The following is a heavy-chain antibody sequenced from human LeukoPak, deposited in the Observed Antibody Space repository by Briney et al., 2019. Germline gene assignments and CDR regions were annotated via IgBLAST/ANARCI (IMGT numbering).Heavy chain of an antibody. CDR2: IYYSGST. CDR3: ARSVPDYFDY. Sequence: SETLSLTCTVSGGSISSYYWSWIRQPPGKGLEWIGYIYYSGSTNYNPSLKSRVTIPVDTSKNQFSLKLSSVTAADTAVYYCARSVPDYFDYRGQGTLVTVSS. CDR1: GGSISSYY. J-gene: IGHJ4*02. V-gene: IGHV4-59*01. D-gene: IGHD2-2*01.